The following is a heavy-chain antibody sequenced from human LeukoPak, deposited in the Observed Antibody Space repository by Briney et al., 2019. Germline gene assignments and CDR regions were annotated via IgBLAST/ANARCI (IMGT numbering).Heavy chain of an antibody. V-gene: IGHV4-39*01. J-gene: IGHJ3*02. CDR2: IYYSGST. CDR3: ASVGIFGVVTHDAFDI. CDR1: GGSISSSSYY. Sequence: KPSETLSLTCTLSGGSISSSSYYWGWIRQPPGKRLEWIGSIYYSGSTYYNPSLKSRVTISVDTSKNQFSLKLSSVTAADTAVYYCASVGIFGVVTHDAFDIWGQGTMVTLSS. D-gene: IGHD3-3*02.